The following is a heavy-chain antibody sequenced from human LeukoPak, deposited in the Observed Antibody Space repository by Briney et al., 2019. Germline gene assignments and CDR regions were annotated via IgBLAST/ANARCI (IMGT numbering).Heavy chain of an antibody. CDR3: ARGAHLNSPLDY. CDR1: GYSFTSSY. CDR2: INPSGGST. V-gene: IGHV1-46*01. Sequence: GASVKVSCKASGYSFTSSYIHWVRQAPGQGLEWMGIINPSGGSTSYAQKFQGRVTMTRDTSTSTVYMELSSLRSEDTAVYYCARGAHLNSPLDYWGQGTLVTVSS. J-gene: IGHJ4*02. D-gene: IGHD2/OR15-2a*01.